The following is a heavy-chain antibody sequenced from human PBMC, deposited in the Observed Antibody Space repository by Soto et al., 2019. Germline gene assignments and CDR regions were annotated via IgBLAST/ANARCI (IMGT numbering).Heavy chain of an antibody. J-gene: IGHJ6*02. V-gene: IGHV4-30-4*08. CDR2: IYYSGST. D-gene: IGHD3-9*01. CDR1: GASISNYY. CDR3: ARDPANYDILTGYLYYYGMDV. Sequence: SETLSLTCTVSGASISNYYWSWIRQPPGKGLEWIGYIYYSGSTYYNPSLKSRVTISVDTSKNQFSLKLSSVTAADTAVYYCARDPANYDILTGYLYYYGMDVWGQGTTVTVSS.